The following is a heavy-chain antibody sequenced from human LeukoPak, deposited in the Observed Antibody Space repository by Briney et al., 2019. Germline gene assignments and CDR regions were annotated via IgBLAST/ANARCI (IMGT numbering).Heavy chain of an antibody. CDR2: ISSSGSTI. CDR3: ARDRSYDSSGYYFDY. J-gene: IGHJ4*02. V-gene: IGHV3-48*03. CDR1: GFTFSSYE. Sequence: GGSLRLSCAASGFTFSSYEMNWVRQAPGKGLEWVSHISSSGSTIYYADSVKGRFTISRDNAKNSLYLQMNSLRAEDTAVYYCARDRSYDSSGYYFDYWGQGTLVTVSS. D-gene: IGHD3-22*01.